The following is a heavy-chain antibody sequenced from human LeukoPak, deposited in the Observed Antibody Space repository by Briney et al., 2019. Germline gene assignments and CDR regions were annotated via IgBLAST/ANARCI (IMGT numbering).Heavy chain of an antibody. J-gene: IGHJ4*02. CDR1: GFTFSSYG. V-gene: IGHV3-33*06. D-gene: IGHD6-6*01. CDR2: TWYDGSNK. Sequence: GGSLRLSCAASGFTFSSYGMHWVRQAPGKGLEWVAVTWYDGSNKYYADSVKGRFTISRDNSKNTLYLQMNSLRAEDTAVYYCAKDLSIAAQGHDYWGQGTLVTVSS. CDR3: AKDLSIAAQGHDY.